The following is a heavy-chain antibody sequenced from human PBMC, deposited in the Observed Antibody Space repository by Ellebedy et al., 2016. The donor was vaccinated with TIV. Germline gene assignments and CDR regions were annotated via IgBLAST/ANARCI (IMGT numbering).Heavy chain of an antibody. D-gene: IGHD6-19*01. CDR3: ASTDVAVAGNFDY. Sequence: GSLRLXXAVYGGSFSGYYWSWIRQPPGKGLEWIGEINHSGSTNYNPSLKSRVTISVDTSKNQFSLKLSSVTAADTAVYYCASTDVAVAGNFDYWGQGTLVTVSS. V-gene: IGHV4-34*01. CDR1: GGSFSGYY. J-gene: IGHJ4*02. CDR2: INHSGST.